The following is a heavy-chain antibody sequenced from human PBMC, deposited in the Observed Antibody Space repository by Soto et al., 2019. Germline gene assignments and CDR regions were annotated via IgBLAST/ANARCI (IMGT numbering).Heavy chain of an antibody. D-gene: IGHD3-22*01. J-gene: IGHJ4*02. CDR3: ARDTGRYYYDSSGYPEY. CDR1: GYTFTSYA. CDR2: INAGNGNT. Sequence: ASVKVSCKASGYTFTSYAMHWVRQAPGQRLEWMGWINAGNGNTKYSQKFQGRVTITRDTSASTAYMELSSLRSEDTAVYYCARDTGRYYYDSSGYPEYWGQGTRVTVSS. V-gene: IGHV1-3*01.